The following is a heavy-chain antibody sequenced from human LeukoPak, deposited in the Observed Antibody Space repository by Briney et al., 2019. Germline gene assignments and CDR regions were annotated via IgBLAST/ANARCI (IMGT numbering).Heavy chain of an antibody. D-gene: IGHD6-19*01. V-gene: IGHV3-53*01. Sequence: GSLRLSCAASGFSVISNYMSWVRQAPGKGLEWVSVIYSAGTTYYADSVKGRFTISRDNSKNSLYLQMNSLRVEDTAVYYCAREVHSSGWPDRGGLDYWGQGTLVTVSS. CDR3: AREVHSSGWPDRGGLDY. J-gene: IGHJ4*02. CDR1: GFSVISNY. CDR2: IYSAGTT.